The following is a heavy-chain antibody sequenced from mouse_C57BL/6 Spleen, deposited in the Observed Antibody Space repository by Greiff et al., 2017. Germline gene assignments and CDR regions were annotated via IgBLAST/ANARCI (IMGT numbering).Heavy chain of an antibody. Sequence: VQLQQSGPGLVKPSQSLSLTCSVTGYSITSGYYWNWIRQFPGNKLEWMGYISYDGSNNYNPSLKNRISITRDTSKNQFFLKLNSVTTEDTATYYCARAYYYGRDFDYWGQGTTLTVSS. CDR1: GYSITSGYY. CDR3: ARAYYYGRDFDY. V-gene: IGHV3-6*01. J-gene: IGHJ2*01. D-gene: IGHD1-1*01. CDR2: ISYDGSN.